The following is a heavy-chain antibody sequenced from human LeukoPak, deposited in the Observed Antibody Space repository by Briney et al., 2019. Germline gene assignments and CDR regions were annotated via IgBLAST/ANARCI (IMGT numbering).Heavy chain of an antibody. J-gene: IGHJ4*02. D-gene: IGHD6-19*01. Sequence: PGGSLRLSCAASGFTFSSYGMSWVRQAPGKGLEWVSGISGSGGSTYYADSVKGRFTIYRDNSKNTLYLQMNSLRAEDTAVYYCAKDQSAGWYSDCWGQGTLVTVSS. CDR1: GFTFSSYG. V-gene: IGHV3-23*01. CDR3: AKDQSAGWYSDC. CDR2: ISGSGGST.